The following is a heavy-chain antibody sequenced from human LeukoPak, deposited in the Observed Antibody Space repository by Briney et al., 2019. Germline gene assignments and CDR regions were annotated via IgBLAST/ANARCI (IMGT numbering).Heavy chain of an antibody. Sequence: PSETLSLTCTVSGGSISSSSYYWGWIRQPPGKGLEWIGSIYYSGSTYYNPSLKSRVTISVDTSKNQFSLKLSSVTAADTAVYYCARDHEGYSSVHNQNWFDPRGQGTLVTVSS. V-gene: IGHV4-39*02. J-gene: IGHJ5*02. D-gene: IGHD6-25*01. CDR1: GGSISSSSYY. CDR2: IYYSGST. CDR3: ARDHEGYSSVHNQNWFDP.